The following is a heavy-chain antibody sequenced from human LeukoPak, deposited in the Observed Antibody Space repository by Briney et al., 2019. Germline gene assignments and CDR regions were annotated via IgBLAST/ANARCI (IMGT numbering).Heavy chain of an antibody. CDR3: AKDHTARVGTAMSD. V-gene: IGHV3-30*18. CDR2: ISYDGSNK. D-gene: IGHD5-18*01. Sequence: GGSLRLSCAASGFTFNSYGMHWVRQAPGKGLEWVAVISYDGSNKYYADSVKGRFTISRDNSKNTLYLQMNSLRAEDTAVYYCAKDHTARVGTAMSDWGQGTLVTVSS. CDR1: GFTFNSYG. J-gene: IGHJ4*02.